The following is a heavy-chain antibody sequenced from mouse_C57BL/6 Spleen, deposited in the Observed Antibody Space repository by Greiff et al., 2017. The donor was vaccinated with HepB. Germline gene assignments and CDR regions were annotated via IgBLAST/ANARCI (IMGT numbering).Heavy chain of an antibody. CDR2: IYPGDGDT. CDR3: ARRTAQATEGSRAMDY. D-gene: IGHD3-2*02. Sequence: VQLQQSGPELVKPGASVKISCKASGYAFSSSWMNWVKQRPGKGLEWIGRIYPGDGDTNYNGKFKGKATLTADKSSSTAYMQLSSLTSEDSAVYFCARRTAQATEGSRAMDYWGQGTSVTVSS. CDR1: GYAFSSSW. J-gene: IGHJ4*01. V-gene: IGHV1-82*01.